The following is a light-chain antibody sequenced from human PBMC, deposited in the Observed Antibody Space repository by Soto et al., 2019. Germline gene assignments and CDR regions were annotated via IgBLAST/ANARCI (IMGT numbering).Light chain of an antibody. CDR2: AAS. Sequence: DIQMAQSPSSLSASVGDRVTLDCRASQGISNYLAWYQQKPGKVPKLLIDAASTLQSGVPSRFSGSGSGTDFTLTISRLEPEDFAVYYCQQYGSSPWTFGQGTKVDIK. CDR1: QGISNY. J-gene: IGKJ1*01. V-gene: IGKV1-27*01. CDR3: QQYGSSPWT.